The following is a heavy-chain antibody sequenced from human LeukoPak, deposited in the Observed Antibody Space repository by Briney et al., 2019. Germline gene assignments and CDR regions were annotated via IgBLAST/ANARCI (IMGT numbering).Heavy chain of an antibody. V-gene: IGHV4-59*01. J-gene: IGHJ5*02. CDR1: GGPISGYY. Sequence: SETLSLTCTVSGGPISGYYWSWIRQPPGKGLEWTGYIYNSGSTNYNPSLKSRVTISLDTSKTQFSLKLSSVTAADTAVYYCARGVTWFDPWGQGTLVTVSS. CDR3: ARGVTWFDP. CDR2: IYNSGST.